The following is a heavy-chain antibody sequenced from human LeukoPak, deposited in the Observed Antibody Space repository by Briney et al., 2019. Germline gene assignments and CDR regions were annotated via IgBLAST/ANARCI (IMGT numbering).Heavy chain of an antibody. J-gene: IGHJ4*02. CDR2: ISYGGNT. CDR1: GDSISSGGYW. CDR3: ARAPVATPSEFDY. Sequence: SQTLSLTYAVSGDSISSGGYWWRWIRQHPGKGPEWIGYISYGGNTYYNPSLKSRVAISADTPKNQFSLKLSSTTAADTAVYYCARAPVATPSEFDYWGQGTLVTVSS. D-gene: IGHD5-12*01. V-gene: IGHV4-31*11.